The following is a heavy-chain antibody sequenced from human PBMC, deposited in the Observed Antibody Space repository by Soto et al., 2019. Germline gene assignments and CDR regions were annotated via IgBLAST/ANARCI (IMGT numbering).Heavy chain of an antibody. V-gene: IGHV3-74*01. J-gene: IGHJ5*01. CDR1: GFTFFAYW. D-gene: IGHD4-17*01. Sequence: EVQLVESGRSLVQPAGSLRLACAASGFTFFAYWIHWVRQVPGKGLVWVSRINSDGSHTSYADSVRGRLTISSDNSKNIVYLQMNSLTAEDTAVYYWAKEGDYGDYAGENWFDSWGQGSLVTVSS. CDR3: AKEGDYGDYAGENWFDS. CDR2: INSDGSHT.